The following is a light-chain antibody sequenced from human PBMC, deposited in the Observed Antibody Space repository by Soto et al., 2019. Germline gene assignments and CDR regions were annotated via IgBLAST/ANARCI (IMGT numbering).Light chain of an antibody. J-gene: IGKJ1*01. CDR1: QSISSY. Sequence: DIQMTQSPSSLSASVGDRVTITCRASQSISSYLNWCQQKPGKDPKLLIYAASSLQSGVPSRFSGSGSGTDFNLTISSLQTEDFATYYCQQSYSTPQTFGQGTKVDIK. V-gene: IGKV1-39*01. CDR3: QQSYSTPQT. CDR2: AAS.